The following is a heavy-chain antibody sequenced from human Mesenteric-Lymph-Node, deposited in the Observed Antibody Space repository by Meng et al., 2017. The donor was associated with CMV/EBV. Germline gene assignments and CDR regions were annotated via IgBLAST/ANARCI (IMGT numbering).Heavy chain of an antibody. CDR2: IKQDGSEK. D-gene: IGHD1-14*01. Sequence: ETLSLTCAASRFTFSSYWMSWVRQAPGKGLEWVANIKQDGSEKYYVDSVKGRFTISRDNAKNSLYLQMNSLRAEDTAVYYCARRNSLDVWGQGTTVTVSS. V-gene: IGHV3-7*01. J-gene: IGHJ6*02. CDR3: ARRNSLDV. CDR1: RFTFSSYW.